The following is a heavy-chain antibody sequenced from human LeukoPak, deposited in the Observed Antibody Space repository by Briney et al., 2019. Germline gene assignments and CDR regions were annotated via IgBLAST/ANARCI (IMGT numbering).Heavy chain of an antibody. V-gene: IGHV3-20*04. J-gene: IGHJ4*02. CDR2: IKWNGANI. CDR1: GFTFGDYG. CDR3: ARGYCSGNTCHFFDY. D-gene: IGHD2-15*01. Sequence: GGSLRLSCAASGFTFGDYGMSWVRQGPGKGLEWVSGIKWNGANISYADSVRGRFTIFRDDAKNSLYLQMNSLRAEDTAFYYCARGYCSGNTCHFFDYWGQGTLVTVSS.